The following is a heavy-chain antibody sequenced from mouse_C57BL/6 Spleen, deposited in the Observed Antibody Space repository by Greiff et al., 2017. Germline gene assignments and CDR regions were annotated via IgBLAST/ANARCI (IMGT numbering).Heavy chain of an antibody. J-gene: IGHJ4*01. CDR2: FYPGSGSI. Sequence: VQLQESGAELVKPGASVKLSCKASGYTFTEYTIHWVKQRSGQGLEWIGWFYPGSGSIKYNEKFKDKATLTADKSSSTVYMELSRLTSEDSAVYYCARQEADYDYDDSSYAMDYWGQGTSVTVSS. V-gene: IGHV1-62-2*01. D-gene: IGHD2-4*01. CDR1: GYTFTEYT. CDR3: ARQEADYDYDDSSYAMDY.